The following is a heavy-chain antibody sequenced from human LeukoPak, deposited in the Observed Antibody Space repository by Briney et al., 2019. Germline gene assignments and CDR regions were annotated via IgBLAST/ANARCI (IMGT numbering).Heavy chain of an antibody. Sequence: RGSLRLSCAASGFTFSSYWMSWVRQAPGKGLGWVANIKQDGSEKYYVDSVKGRFTISRDNAKNSLYLQMNSLRAEGTAVYYWARVPRRHIVVVPASFDATDIWGQGTIVTVSS. CDR3: ARVPRRHIVVVPASFDATDI. D-gene: IGHD2-21*02. V-gene: IGHV3-7*01. CDR1: GFTFSSYW. J-gene: IGHJ3*02. CDR2: IKQDGSEK.